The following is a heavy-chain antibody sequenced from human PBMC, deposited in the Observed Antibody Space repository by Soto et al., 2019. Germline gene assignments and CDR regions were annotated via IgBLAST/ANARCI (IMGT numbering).Heavy chain of an antibody. D-gene: IGHD1-1*01. V-gene: IGHV3-30*18. Sequence: GGSLRLSCAASGFTFGSYGMHWVRQAPGKGLEWVAVISYDGNNKYYADSVKGRLTISRDNSKNMVSLQMNSLRAEDTAVYYCAKERTRHFDYWGQGIPVTVSS. J-gene: IGHJ4*02. CDR3: AKERTRHFDY. CDR2: ISYDGNNK. CDR1: GFTFGSYG.